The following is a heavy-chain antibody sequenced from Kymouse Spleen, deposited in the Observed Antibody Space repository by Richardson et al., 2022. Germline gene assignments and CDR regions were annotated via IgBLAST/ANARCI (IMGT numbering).Heavy chain of an antibody. J-gene: IGHJ6*02. CDR2: ISYDGSNK. V-gene: IGHV3-30*18. CDR3: AKEDSGSWGYYYYGMDV. CDR1: GFTFSSYG. D-gene: IGHD1-26*01. Sequence: QVQLVESGGGVVQPGRSLRLSCAASGFTFSSYGMHWVRQAPGKGLEWVAVISYDGSNKYYADSVKGRFTISRDNSKNTLYLQMNSLRAEDTAVYYCAKEDSGSWGYYYYGMDVWGQGTTVTVSS.